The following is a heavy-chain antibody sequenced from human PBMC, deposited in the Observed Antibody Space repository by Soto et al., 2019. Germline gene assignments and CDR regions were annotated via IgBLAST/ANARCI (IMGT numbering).Heavy chain of an antibody. V-gene: IGHV4-34*01. D-gene: IGHD6-19*01. CDR3: VREDSDGWPGESLDV. J-gene: IGHJ6*02. Sequence: PSETLSLTCAVVGDSLRGQSWNWIRQSAGKGREWIGEIDQSGGTNYNPSLKSRAIISDDTSKNQFSLTLTSVIAADTGVQHCVREDSDGWPGESLDVWGHGSRV. CDR2: IDQSGGT. CDR1: GDSLRGQS.